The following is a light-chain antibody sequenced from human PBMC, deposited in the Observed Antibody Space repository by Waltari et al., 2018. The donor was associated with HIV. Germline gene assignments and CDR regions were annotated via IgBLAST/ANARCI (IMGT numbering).Light chain of an antibody. CDR1: FSDIGSFP. CDR2: GN. J-gene: IGLJ2*01. Sequence: QAVLAQPPSVSGPPGQRVTISCSGSFSDIGSFPVSWYQQLPGTAPKLLLYGNQRLSGVPDRFSGSQSGTSASLAISVLQSEDEADFYCAAWDDTLKSLLFGGGTKLTVL. V-gene: IGLV1-44*01. CDR3: AAWDDTLKSLL.